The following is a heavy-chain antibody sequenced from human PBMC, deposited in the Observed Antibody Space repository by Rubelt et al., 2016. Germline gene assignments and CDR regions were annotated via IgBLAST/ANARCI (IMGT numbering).Heavy chain of an antibody. J-gene: IGHJ5*02. CDR3: ARRYSSIT. V-gene: IGHV1-69*01. Sequence: QVQLVQSGAEVKKPGSSVKVSCKASGGTFSSYAISWVRQAPGQGLEWMGGIIPIFGPPNYGPTFQGRVTITADESTSTAYRELSSLRSEDTAVDYCARRYSSITWGQGTLVTVSS. D-gene: IGHD6-13*01. CDR2: IIPIFGPP. CDR1: GGTFSSYA.